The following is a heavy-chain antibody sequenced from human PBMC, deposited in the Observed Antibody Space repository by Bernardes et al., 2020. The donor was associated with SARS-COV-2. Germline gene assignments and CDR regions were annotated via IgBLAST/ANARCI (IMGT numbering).Heavy chain of an antibody. CDR1: GFTFSNAW. J-gene: IGHJ6*04. V-gene: IGHV3-15*01. CDR3: TTGPGRGITIFGVVTDYYYYGMDV. D-gene: IGHD3-3*01. Sequence: GGSLSLSCAASGFTFSNAWMSWVRQAPGKGLEWVGRIKSKTAGGTTDYAAPVKGRFTIPRDDSKNTLYLQMNSLKTEDTAVYYCTTGPGRGITIFGVVTDYYYYGMDVWGKGTTVTVSS. CDR2: IKSKTAGGTT.